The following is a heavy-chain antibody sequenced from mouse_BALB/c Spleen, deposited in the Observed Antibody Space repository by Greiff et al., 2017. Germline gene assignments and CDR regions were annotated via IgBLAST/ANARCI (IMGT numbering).Heavy chain of an antibody. CDR2: ISSGGSYT. CDR1: GFTFSSYG. J-gene: IGHJ4*01. CDR3: ARQSTTMTGGWGYAMDY. V-gene: IGHV5-6*01. Sequence: EVQRVESGGDLVKPGGSLKLSCAASGFTFSSYGMSWVRQTPDKRLEWVATISSGGSYTYYPDSVKGRFTISRDNAKNTLYLQMSSLKSEDTAMYYCARQSTTMTGGWGYAMDYWGQGTSVTVSS. D-gene: IGHD2-4*01.